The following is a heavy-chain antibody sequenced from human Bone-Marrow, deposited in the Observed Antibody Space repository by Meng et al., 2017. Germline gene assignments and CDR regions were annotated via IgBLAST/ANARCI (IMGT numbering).Heavy chain of an antibody. CDR1: GGSISSSNW. Sequence: QGQLQEWDPGLVTPSGLLSPTCAGSGGSISSSNWWSWVRQPPGKGLEWIGEIYHSGSTNYNPSLKSRVTISVDKSKNQFSLKLSSVTAADTAVYYCARARGIAVAEPWDYWGQGTLVTVSS. V-gene: IGHV4-4*02. CDR2: IYHSGST. D-gene: IGHD6-19*01. CDR3: ARARGIAVAEPWDY. J-gene: IGHJ4*02.